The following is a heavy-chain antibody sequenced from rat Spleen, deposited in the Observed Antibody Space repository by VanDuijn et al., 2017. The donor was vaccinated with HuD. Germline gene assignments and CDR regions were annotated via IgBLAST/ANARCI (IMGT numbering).Heavy chain of an antibody. CDR2: ISYDGDST. J-gene: IGHJ3*01. V-gene: IGHV5-20*01. CDR3: ARYFSYDNWFAY. D-gene: IGHD1-2*01. CDR1: GFTFSDYY. Sequence: EVQLVESGGGLVQPGRSLKLSCAASGFTFSDYYMAWVRQAPTKGLEWVASISYDGDSTYYRGSVKGRFTLSRVNAKNSLYLQMDSLRSEDTATYYCARYFSYDNWFAYWGQGTLVTVSS.